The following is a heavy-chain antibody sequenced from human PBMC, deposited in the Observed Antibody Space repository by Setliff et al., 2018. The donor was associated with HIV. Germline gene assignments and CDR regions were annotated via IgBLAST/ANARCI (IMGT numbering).Heavy chain of an antibody. CDR2: IYYSGRT. D-gene: IGHD6-13*01. J-gene: IGHJ4*02. V-gene: IGHV4-39*01. Sequence: PSETLSLTCTVSGGSISSSSYYWGWIRQPPGKGLEWIGSIYYSGRTYYNPSLKSRVTISVDTSKNQFSLKLCSVTAADTAVYYCARHAGGCWYVRVLAPSFDYWGQGTLVTVSS. CDR1: GGSISSSSYY. CDR3: ARHAGGCWYVRVLAPSFDY.